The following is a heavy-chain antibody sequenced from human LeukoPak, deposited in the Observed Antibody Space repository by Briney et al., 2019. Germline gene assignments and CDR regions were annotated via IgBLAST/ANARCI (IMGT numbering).Heavy chain of an antibody. J-gene: IGHJ6*03. V-gene: IGHV1-69*13. CDR3: ARDKTTVTGRTRYYYYYMDV. Sequence: EASVKASCKASGGTFSSYAISWVRQAPGQGLEWMGGIIPIFGTANYAQKFQGRVTITADESTSTAYMELSSLRSEDTAVYYCARDKTTVTGRTRYYYYYMDVWGKGTTVTVSS. CDR2: IIPIFGTA. D-gene: IGHD4-11*01. CDR1: GGTFSSYA.